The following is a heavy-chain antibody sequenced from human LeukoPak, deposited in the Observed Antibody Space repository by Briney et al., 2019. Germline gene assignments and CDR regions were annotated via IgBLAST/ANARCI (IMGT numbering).Heavy chain of an antibody. CDR2: IYTSGST. J-gene: IGHJ4*02. V-gene: IGHV4-61*02. CDR1: GGSISSGSYY. Sequence: SETLSLTCTVAGGSISSGSYYWSWIRQPAGKGLEWIGRIYTSGSTNYNPSLKSRVTISVDTSKNQFSLKLSSVTAADTAVYYCAREQTGVTHLIDYWGQGTLVTVSS. CDR3: AREQTGVTHLIDY. D-gene: IGHD7-27*01.